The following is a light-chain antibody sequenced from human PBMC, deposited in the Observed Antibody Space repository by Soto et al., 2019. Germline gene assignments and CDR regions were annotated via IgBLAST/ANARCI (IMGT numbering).Light chain of an antibody. CDR3: ASWDDSLNDVL. Sequence: VLTQPTSASGTPGQRVTISCSGSYSKFGSNIVNWYQHFPGTAPKLLIYNNNKRPSGVPDRFSASKSGTSVSLAISGLQSEDEAIYYCASWDDSLNDVLFGGGTKLTVL. CDR2: NNN. V-gene: IGLV1-44*01. CDR1: YSKFGSNI. J-gene: IGLJ2*01.